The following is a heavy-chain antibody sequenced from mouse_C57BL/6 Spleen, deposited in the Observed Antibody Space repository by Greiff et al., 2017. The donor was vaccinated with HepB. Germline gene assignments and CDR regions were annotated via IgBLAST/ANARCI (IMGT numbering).Heavy chain of an antibody. Sequence: VQLQQPGAELVKPGASVKLSCKASGYTFTSYWMHWVKQRPGQGLEWIGMIHPNSGSTNYNEKFKSKATLTVDKSSSTAYMQLSSLTSEDSAVYYCARYSNYPHYYAMDYWGQGTSVTVSS. CDR2: IHPNSGST. CDR1: GYTFTSYW. CDR3: ARYSNYPHYYAMDY. D-gene: IGHD2-5*01. J-gene: IGHJ4*01. V-gene: IGHV1-64*01.